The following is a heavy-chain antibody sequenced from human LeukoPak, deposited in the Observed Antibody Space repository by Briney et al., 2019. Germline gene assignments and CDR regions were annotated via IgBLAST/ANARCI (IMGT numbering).Heavy chain of an antibody. CDR2: FKPNSGDT. CDR3: ARDDEGRANFDF. J-gene: IGHJ4*02. V-gene: IGHV1-2*02. Sequence: ASVKVSCKASGYTFTGHYMHWVRQAPGQGLEWMGWFKPNSGDTNYAQKFQGRFTMTWDTSISTAYMELTRLRSDDTAVYCCARDDEGRANFDFWGQGTLVTVSS. CDR1: GYTFTGHY.